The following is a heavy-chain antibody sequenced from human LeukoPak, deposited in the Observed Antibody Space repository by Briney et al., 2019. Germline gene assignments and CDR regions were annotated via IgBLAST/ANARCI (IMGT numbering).Heavy chain of an antibody. CDR1: GGSISSYY. CDR2: IYYSGST. J-gene: IGHJ4*02. CDR3: ARDGPYCSSTSCYDDY. Sequence: KPSETLSLTCTVSGGSISSYYWSWIRQPPGKRLEWIGYIYYSGSTNYNPSLKSRVTISVDTSKNQFSLKLSSVTAADTAVYYCARDGPYCSSTSCYDDYWGQGTLVTVSS. D-gene: IGHD2-2*01. V-gene: IGHV4-59*12.